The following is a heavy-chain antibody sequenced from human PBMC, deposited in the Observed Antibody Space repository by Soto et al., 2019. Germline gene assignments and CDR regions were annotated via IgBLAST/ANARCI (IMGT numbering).Heavy chain of an antibody. D-gene: IGHD1-26*01. J-gene: IGHJ6*01. Sequence: QVQLVESGGGLVKPGGSLRLSFAASGFTFSDYYMSWIRQAPGKGLEWVSYISSSSSYTNYADSVKGRFTISRDNAKNSLYLQMNSLRAEDTAVYYCARALGSGSYYYYGMDVWGQGTTVTVSS. CDR1: GFTFSDYY. CDR2: ISSSSSYT. CDR3: ARALGSGSYYYYGMDV. V-gene: IGHV3-11*06.